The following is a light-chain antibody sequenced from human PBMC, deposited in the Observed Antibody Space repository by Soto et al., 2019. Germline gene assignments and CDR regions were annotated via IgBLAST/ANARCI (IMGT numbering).Light chain of an antibody. J-gene: IGKJ2*01. V-gene: IGKV1-39*01. CDR1: QNINND. Sequence: DIQMTQSPSSLSASVGDRVTITCRASQNINNDLNWYQQKSRKAPKLLIYAASSLQSGVPSRFSGSGAGTDFTLIISSLQPEDFVTYYCQQSYSAPYTFGQGTKMEIK. CDR3: QQSYSAPYT. CDR2: AAS.